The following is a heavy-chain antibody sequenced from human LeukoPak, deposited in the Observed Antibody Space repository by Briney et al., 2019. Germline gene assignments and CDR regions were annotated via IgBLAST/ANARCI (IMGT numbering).Heavy chain of an antibody. CDR2: IYSGGST. CDR3: AKDTAYCGGDCPSLGY. Sequence: PGGSLRLSCAASGFTVSSNYMSWVRQAPGKGLEWVSVIYSGGSTYYADSVKGRFTISRDNSKNTLYLQMNSLRAEDTAVYYCAKDTAYCGGDCPSLGYWGQGTLVTVSS. V-gene: IGHV3-66*02. D-gene: IGHD2-21*02. CDR1: GFTVSSNY. J-gene: IGHJ4*02.